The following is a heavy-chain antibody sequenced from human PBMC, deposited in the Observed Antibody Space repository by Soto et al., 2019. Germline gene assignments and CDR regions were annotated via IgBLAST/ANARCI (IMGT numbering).Heavy chain of an antibody. CDR2: IYWDDTK. CDR3: AHAYGGRSLY. Sequence: QITLKESGPTLVKPTQTLTLTCTFSGFSLPTDRVGVGWIRQPPGKALEWLAVIYWDDTKTYRPSLKSRLTLTKDTSKNQVALTMTDMDPVDTAPYYCAHAYGGRSLYWGQGTLVTVSS. D-gene: IGHD1-26*01. J-gene: IGHJ4*02. V-gene: IGHV2-5*02. CDR1: GFSLPTDRVG.